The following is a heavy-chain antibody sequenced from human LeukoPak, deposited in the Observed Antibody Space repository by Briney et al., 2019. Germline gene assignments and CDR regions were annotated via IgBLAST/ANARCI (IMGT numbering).Heavy chain of an antibody. CDR2: ISSNGGST. Sequence: GGSLRLSCAASGFTFSSYAMHWVRQAPGKGLEYVSAISSNGGSTSYANSVKGRFTISRDNSKNTLYLQVNSLRAEDTAVYFCARGGSSGNDYSSFDIWGQGTMVTVSS. CDR1: GFTFSSYA. CDR3: ARGGSSGNDYSSFDI. D-gene: IGHD5-12*01. V-gene: IGHV3-64*01. J-gene: IGHJ3*02.